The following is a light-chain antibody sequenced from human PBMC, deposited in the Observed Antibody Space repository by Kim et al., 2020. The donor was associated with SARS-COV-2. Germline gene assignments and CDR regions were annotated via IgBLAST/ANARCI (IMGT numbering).Light chain of an antibody. Sequence: ASVGDRVTITCRASQGVSNYLAWYQQKPGKVPKLLIYAASALQAGVPSRFSGSGSGTEFTLTISSLQPEDFATYYCQNYNSAPYTFGPGTKLEI. V-gene: IGKV1-27*01. J-gene: IGKJ2*01. CDR1: QGVSNY. CDR3: QNYNSAPYT. CDR2: AAS.